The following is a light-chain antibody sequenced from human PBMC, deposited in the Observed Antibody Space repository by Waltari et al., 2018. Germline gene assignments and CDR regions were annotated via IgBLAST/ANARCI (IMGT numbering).Light chain of an antibody. Sequence: EIELTQSPGTLSLSPGERATPSCKASQSVSSRYVIWYQQKPGQAPRLLIYSASSRATGIPDRFSGSGSGTDFTLTISRLEPEDFGVYYCQQYDTSPYTFGQGTKLEIK. J-gene: IGKJ2*01. V-gene: IGKV3-20*01. CDR3: QQYDTSPYT. CDR2: SAS. CDR1: QSVSSRY.